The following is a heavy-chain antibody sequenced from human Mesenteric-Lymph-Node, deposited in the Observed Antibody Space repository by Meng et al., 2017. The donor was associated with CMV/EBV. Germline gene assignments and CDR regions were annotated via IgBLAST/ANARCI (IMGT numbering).Heavy chain of an antibody. Sequence: ASVKVSCKASGYGFSSYGISWVRQAPGQGLEWMGWITAYNGNTNYAQKFQGRITMTTDTSTSTAYMELRSLRSDDTAVYYCARGPMWGSVDYWGQGTLVTVSS. CDR3: ARGPMWGSVDY. V-gene: IGHV1-18*01. D-gene: IGHD7-27*01. J-gene: IGHJ4*02. CDR2: ITAYNGNT. CDR1: GYGFSSYG.